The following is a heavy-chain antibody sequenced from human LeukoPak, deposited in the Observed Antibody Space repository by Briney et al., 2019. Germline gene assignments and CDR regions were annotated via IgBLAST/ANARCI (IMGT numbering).Heavy chain of an antibody. J-gene: IGHJ3*01. CDR1: GFTFSSYG. CDR2: ISYYGSNK. D-gene: IGHD4-17*01. CDR3: GRDPNGDYVGAFEF. V-gene: IGHV3-30*03. Sequence: PGRSLRLSCAASGFTFSSYGMHWIRQAPGKGLEWVAVISYYGSNKYYADSVKGRFTMTRDNSKSTLYLQMNSLRAGDAAVYYCGRDPNGDYVGAFEFWGQGTLVTVSS.